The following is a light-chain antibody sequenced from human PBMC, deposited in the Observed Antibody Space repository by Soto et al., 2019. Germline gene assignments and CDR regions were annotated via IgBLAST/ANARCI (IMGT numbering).Light chain of an antibody. CDR2: EVI. CDR1: SSDVGAYDY. J-gene: IGLJ1*01. Sequence: QSVLTQPASVSGSPGQSITISCTGTSSDVGAYDYVSWYQQHPGKVPKFMIYEVINRPSGVSHRFSGSKSGNTASLTISGLQADDEADYYCTSYTSSSTYVFGSGTRSPS. CDR3: TSYTSSSTYV. V-gene: IGLV2-14*01.